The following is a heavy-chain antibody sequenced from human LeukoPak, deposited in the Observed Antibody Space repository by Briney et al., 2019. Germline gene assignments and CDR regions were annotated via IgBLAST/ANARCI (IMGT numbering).Heavy chain of an antibody. CDR1: GGSISSSNW. CDR2: IYHSGST. Sequence: SGTLSLTCAVSGGSISSSNWWSWVRQPPGKGLEWIGEIYHSGSTNYNPSLKSRVTISVDTSKNQFSLKLSSVTAADTAVYYCARRCSSTSCYRYRYYFDYWGQGTLVTVSS. V-gene: IGHV4-4*02. CDR3: ARRCSSTSCYRYRYYFDY. J-gene: IGHJ4*02. D-gene: IGHD2-2*01.